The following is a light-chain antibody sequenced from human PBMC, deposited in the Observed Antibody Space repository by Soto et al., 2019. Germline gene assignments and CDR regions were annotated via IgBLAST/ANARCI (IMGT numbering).Light chain of an antibody. J-gene: IGKJ1*01. CDR3: HQRQRWPRT. CDR2: CAS. V-gene: IGKV3-11*01. Sequence: EIVLTQSPATLPSSPGETATLSCRTSQYVGTRLAWYQHKPGQAPRLLIYCASNRATGVPARFSGSGSGTDFTLTIRSLAPEDFAIYYCHQRQRWPRTFGQGAKVDI. CDR1: QYVGTR.